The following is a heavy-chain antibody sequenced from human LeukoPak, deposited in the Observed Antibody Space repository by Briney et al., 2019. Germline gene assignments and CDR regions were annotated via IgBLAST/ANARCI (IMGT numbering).Heavy chain of an antibody. J-gene: IGHJ6*03. CDR2: INHSEST. V-gene: IGHV4-34*01. CDR3: ARDEVGEDYMDV. Sequence: PSETLSLTCAVYGGSFSGYYWSWIRQPPGKGLEWIGEINHSESTNYNPSLKSRVTISVDTSKNQFSLKLSSVTAADTAVYYCARDEVGEDYMDVWGKGTTVTVSS. D-gene: IGHD3-3*01. CDR1: GGSFSGYY.